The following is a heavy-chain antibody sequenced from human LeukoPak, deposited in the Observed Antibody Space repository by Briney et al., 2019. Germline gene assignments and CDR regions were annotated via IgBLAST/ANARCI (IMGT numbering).Heavy chain of an antibody. V-gene: IGHV4-39*01. D-gene: IGHD5-24*01. CDR3: ARRLDGFIDGEGLHYWFDL. CDR1: GGSISTSNYY. J-gene: IGHJ5*02. CDR2: IFYSGST. Sequence: SETLSLTCTVSGGSISTSNYYWGWIRQPPGKGLEWIGNIFYSGSTYYSPSLKSRVTISLDTSKTQFYLKLKSVTAADTGVYFCARRLDGFIDGEGLHYWFDLWGQGTLVTVSS.